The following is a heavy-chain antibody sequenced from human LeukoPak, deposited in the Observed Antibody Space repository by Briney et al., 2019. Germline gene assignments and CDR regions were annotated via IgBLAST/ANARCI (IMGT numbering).Heavy chain of an antibody. CDR1: GFTFSSYA. Sequence: PGGSLRLSCGASGFTFSSYAMSWVRQAPGKGLEWVSAISGSGGSTYYADSVKGRFTISRDNSKNTLYLQMNSLRAEDTAVYYCAKDDGYSSGWSHYWGQGTLVTVSS. D-gene: IGHD6-19*01. CDR2: ISGSGGST. V-gene: IGHV3-23*01. J-gene: IGHJ4*02. CDR3: AKDDGYSSGWSHY.